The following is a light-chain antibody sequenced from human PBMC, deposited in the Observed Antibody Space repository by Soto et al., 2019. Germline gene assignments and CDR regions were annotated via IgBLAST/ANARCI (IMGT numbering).Light chain of an antibody. CDR1: QSVSSSY. V-gene: IGKV3-20*01. J-gene: IGKJ3*01. Sequence: EIVLTQSPATLSLSPRERATLSCRASQSVSSSYLDWYQQKPGQAPRLLIYGASSRATGIPDRFSGSGSGTDFTLTISRLEPEDFAVYYCQQYGSSPTFGPGTKVDIK. CDR3: QQYGSSPT. CDR2: GAS.